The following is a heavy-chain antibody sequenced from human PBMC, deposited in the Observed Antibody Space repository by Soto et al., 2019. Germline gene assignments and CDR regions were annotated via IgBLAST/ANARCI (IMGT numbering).Heavy chain of an antibody. D-gene: IGHD2-2*01. CDR1: GGSFSGYY. CDR3: ARGLADCSSTSCYLGGYYYYYYMDV. Sequence: PSETLSLTCAVYGGSFSGYYWSWIRQPPGKGLEWIGEINHSGSTNYNPSLKSRVTISVDTSKNQFSLKLSSVTAADTAVYYCARGLADCSSTSCYLGGYYYYYYMDVWGKGTTVTVS. V-gene: IGHV4-34*01. CDR2: INHSGST. J-gene: IGHJ6*03.